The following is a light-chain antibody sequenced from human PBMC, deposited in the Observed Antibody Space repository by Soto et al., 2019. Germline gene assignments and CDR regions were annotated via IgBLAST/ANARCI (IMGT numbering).Light chain of an antibody. CDR2: DVS. V-gene: IGLV2-14*01. CDR3: SSYTSSSTYV. Sequence: QSVLTQPASGSGSPGQSITISCTGTSSDVGGYDYVSWYQQHPGKAPKVMIYDVSNRPSGVSNRFSGSKSGNTASLTISGLQAEDEADYYCSSYTSSSTYVFGTGTKVTVL. CDR1: SSDVGGYDY. J-gene: IGLJ1*01.